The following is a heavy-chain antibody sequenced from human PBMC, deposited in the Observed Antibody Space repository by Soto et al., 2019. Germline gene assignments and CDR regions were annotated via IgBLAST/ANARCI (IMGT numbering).Heavy chain of an antibody. CDR3: ARLRYDSSGYYNLGGVVEY. J-gene: IGHJ4*02. V-gene: IGHV5-10-1*01. D-gene: IGHD3-22*01. CDR2: IDPSDSYT. CDR1: GYSFTSYW. Sequence: PGESLKISCKGSGYSFTSYWISWVRQMPGKGLEWMGRIDPSDSYTNYSPSFQGHVTISADKSISTAYLQWSSLKASDTAMYYCARLRYDSSGYYNLGGVVEYWGQGTLVTVSS.